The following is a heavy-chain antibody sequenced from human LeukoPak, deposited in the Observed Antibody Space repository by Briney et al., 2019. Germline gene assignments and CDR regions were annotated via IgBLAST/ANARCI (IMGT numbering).Heavy chain of an antibody. CDR2: IFYDGST. CDR1: SGSISNSNYY. V-gene: IGHV4-39*07. J-gene: IGHJ4*02. D-gene: IGHD4-11*01. Sequence: SETLSLTCTVSSGSISNSNYYWGWIRQPPGKGLEWIGSIFYDGSTNYNPSLKSRVTISVDTSKNQFSLKLSSVTAADTAVYYCARLSTVTTSFDYWGQGTLVTVSS. CDR3: ARLSTVTTSFDY.